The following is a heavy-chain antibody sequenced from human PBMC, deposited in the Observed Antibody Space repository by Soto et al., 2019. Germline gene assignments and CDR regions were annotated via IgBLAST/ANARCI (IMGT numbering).Heavy chain of an antibody. CDR3: ASAAVTGTAGLDF. CDR1: GNTFSGFY. V-gene: IGHV1-2*02. CDR2: INPNSGGT. J-gene: IGHJ4*02. D-gene: IGHD6-19*01. Sequence: QVLLLQSGAEVKKPGASVKVSCKASGNTFSGFYMHWVRQAPGQGLEWMGWINPNSGGTKSAEKFQGRVTMTRDTSISTAYMELSRLTSDDTAVYYCASAAVTGTAGLDFWGQGTQVTVSS.